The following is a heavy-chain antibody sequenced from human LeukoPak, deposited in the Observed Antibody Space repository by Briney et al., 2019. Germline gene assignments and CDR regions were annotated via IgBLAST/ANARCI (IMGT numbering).Heavy chain of an antibody. CDR3: ARVGCSGGSCYRFLFDY. D-gene: IGHD2-15*01. J-gene: IGHJ4*02. CDR1: GYTFTSYD. V-gene: IGHV1-8*01. CDR2: MNLNSGNT. Sequence: GASVKVSCKASGYTFTSYDINWVRQATGQGLEWMGWMNLNSGNTGYAQKFQGRVTMTRNTSISTAYMELSSLRSEDTAVYYCARVGCSGGSCYRFLFDYWGQGTLVTVSS.